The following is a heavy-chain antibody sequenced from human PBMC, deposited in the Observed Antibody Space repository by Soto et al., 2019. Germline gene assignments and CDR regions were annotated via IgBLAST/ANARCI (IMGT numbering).Heavy chain of an antibody. CDR2: IYPGDSDT. Sequence: GESLKISCKGSGYSFTSYWIGWVRQMPGKGLEWMGIIYPGDSDTRYSPSFQGQVTISADKSISTAYLQWSSLKASDTAMYYCARPPEPQKGYCSGGSCYRLDYWGQGTLVTVSS. CDR3: ARPPEPQKGYCSGGSCYRLDY. CDR1: GYSFTSYW. V-gene: IGHV5-51*01. J-gene: IGHJ4*02. D-gene: IGHD2-15*01.